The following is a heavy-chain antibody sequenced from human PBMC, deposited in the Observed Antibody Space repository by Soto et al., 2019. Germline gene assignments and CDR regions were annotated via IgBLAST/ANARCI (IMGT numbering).Heavy chain of an antibody. D-gene: IGHD2-8*01. Sequence: ASVKVSCKESGYTFNRYGISWVRQAPEQGLEWMGWISGYNGDTNYAQKFQGRVSMTIDTSTTTAYMELRSLTSDDTAVYYCAKNGQPPYYYYGLDVWGQGTKVTVSS. V-gene: IGHV1-18*01. J-gene: IGHJ6*02. CDR1: GYTFNRYG. CDR2: ISGYNGDT. CDR3: AKNGQPPYYYYGLDV.